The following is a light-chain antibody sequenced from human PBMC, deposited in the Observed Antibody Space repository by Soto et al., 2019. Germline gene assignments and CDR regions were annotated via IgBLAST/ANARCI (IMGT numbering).Light chain of an antibody. V-gene: IGKV1-6*01. CDR2: AAS. J-gene: IGKJ4*01. CDR3: LQDYNYPLT. CDR1: QGIAKD. Sequence: AIQMTQSPSSLSASVGDRVIITCRASQGIAKDLGWYQQKPGKAPELLIFAASSLQNGVSSRFSGSGSGTDFTLTISSLQPEDFATYYCLQDYNYPLTFGGGTKVEIK.